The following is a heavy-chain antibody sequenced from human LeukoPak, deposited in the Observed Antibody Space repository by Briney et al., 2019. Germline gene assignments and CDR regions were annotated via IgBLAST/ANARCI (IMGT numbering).Heavy chain of an antibody. CDR1: GGSIRSSYYY. J-gene: IGHJ1*01. CDR3: ARGGAARLHFQN. D-gene: IGHD6-6*01. Sequence: SETLSLTCTVSGGSIRSSYYYWGWIRQPPGKGLEWIGSIYDSGSTYYNPSLKSRVTISVDTSKNQFSLNLNSVTAADTAVYYCARGGAARLHFQNWGQGTLVTVSS. CDR2: IYDSGST. V-gene: IGHV4-39*07.